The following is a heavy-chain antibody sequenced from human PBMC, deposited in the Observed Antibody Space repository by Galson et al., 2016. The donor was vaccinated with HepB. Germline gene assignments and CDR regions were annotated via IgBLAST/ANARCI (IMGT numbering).Heavy chain of an antibody. CDR3: AFGQSSAFGTFDV. CDR2: INGDGSTT. J-gene: IGHJ3*01. Sequence: SLRLSCAASGFTFSSYWMYWVRQASGKGPVWVSRINGDGSTTNCADSMKGRFTISRDNAKNTLYLQMNSLGVEDTAMYYCAFGQSSAFGTFDVWGQGTMVTVSS. CDR1: GFTFSSYW. V-gene: IGHV3-74*01. D-gene: IGHD6-25*01.